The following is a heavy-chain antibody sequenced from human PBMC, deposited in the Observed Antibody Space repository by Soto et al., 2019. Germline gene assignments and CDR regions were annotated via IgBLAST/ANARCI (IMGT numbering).Heavy chain of an antibody. CDR2: ISGSGGST. V-gene: IGHV3-23*01. CDR3: AKSSLPLWGSYRFPDDY. Sequence: WGSLRLSCAASGFTFSSYAMSWVRQAPGKGLEWVSAISGSGGSTYYADSVKGRFTISRDNSKNTLYLQMNSLRAEDTAVYYCAKSSLPLWGSYRFPDDYWGQGTLVTGSS. CDR1: GFTFSSYA. D-gene: IGHD3-16*02. J-gene: IGHJ4*02.